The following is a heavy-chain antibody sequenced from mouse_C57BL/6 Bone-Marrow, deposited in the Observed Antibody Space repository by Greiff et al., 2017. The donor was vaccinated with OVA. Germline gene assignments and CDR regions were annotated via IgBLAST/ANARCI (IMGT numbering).Heavy chain of an antibody. CDR3: TTVVDTDD. Sequence: VQLQQSGAELVRPGASVKLSCTASGFNIKDDYMHWVKQRPEQGLEWIGWIDPENGDTEYASKFQGKATITADTSSNTAYLQLSSLTSEDTAVYYCTTVVDTDDWGKGTTLTVSS. CDR1: GFNIKDDY. V-gene: IGHV14-4*01. CDR2: IDPENGDT. D-gene: IGHD1-1*01. J-gene: IGHJ2*01.